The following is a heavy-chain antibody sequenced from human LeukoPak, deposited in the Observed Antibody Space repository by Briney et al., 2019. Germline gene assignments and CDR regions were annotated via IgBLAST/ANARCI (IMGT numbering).Heavy chain of an antibody. Sequence: GGSLRLSCAASGVTFSFYSMSWVRQAPGKGLEWVSYITTSSTTIYYADSVRGRFTISRDNAKNSLYLQMNSLGAEDTAVYYCARVAVAGTNWFDPWGQGTLVTVSS. D-gene: IGHD6-19*01. J-gene: IGHJ5*02. V-gene: IGHV3-48*01. CDR3: ARVAVAGTNWFDP. CDR1: GVTFSFYS. CDR2: ITTSSTTI.